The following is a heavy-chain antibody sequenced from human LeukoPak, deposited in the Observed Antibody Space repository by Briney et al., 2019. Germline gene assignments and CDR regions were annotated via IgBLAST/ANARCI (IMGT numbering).Heavy chain of an antibody. CDR2: ISDSAGTT. Sequence: GGSLRLSCAASGFSFSSYSTNWVRQAPGKGLEWVSGISDSAGTTYYADSVKGRFSISRDNSKNTLNLQMNRLRAEDTAVYYCAKSYYYGSGDYSLTAFDIWGQGT. CDR1: GFSFSSYS. V-gene: IGHV3-23*01. CDR3: AKSYYYGSGDYSLTAFDI. D-gene: IGHD3-10*01. J-gene: IGHJ3*02.